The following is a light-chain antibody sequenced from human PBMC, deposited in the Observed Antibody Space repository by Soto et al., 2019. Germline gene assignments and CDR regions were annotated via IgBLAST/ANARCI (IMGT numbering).Light chain of an antibody. V-gene: IGLV1-40*01. CDR2: GDT. CDR3: QSYDSSLSGYV. CDR1: SSNIGAGYD. J-gene: IGLJ1*01. Sequence: QPVLTQPPSVSGAPGQRVTMSCTGSSSNIGAGYDVHWYQLLPGTAPKLLIHGDTNRPSGVPDRFSGSKSGTSASLAITGLQAEDEADYYCQSYDSSLSGYVFGTGTKVTVL.